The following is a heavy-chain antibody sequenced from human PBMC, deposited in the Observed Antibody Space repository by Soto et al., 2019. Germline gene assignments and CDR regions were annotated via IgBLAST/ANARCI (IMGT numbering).Heavy chain of an antibody. CDR2: IYHGGST. CDR3: ASGYCSGGSCYYFDY. D-gene: IGHD2-15*01. J-gene: IGHJ4*02. CDR1: GASITSYTW. Sequence: SETLSLTCAVSGASITSYTWWSWVRQPPGKGLEWIGEIYHGGSTNYNPSLKSRVTISVDTSKNQLSLKVGSVTAADTAVYYCASGYCSGGSCYYFDYWGQGTLVTVSS. V-gene: IGHV4-4*02.